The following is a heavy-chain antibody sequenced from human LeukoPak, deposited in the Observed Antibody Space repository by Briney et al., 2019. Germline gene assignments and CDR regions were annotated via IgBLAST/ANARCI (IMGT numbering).Heavy chain of an antibody. J-gene: IGHJ6*03. CDR2: IYYSGST. CDR1: GGSISSGGYY. CDR3: ARYATIFGVVTISNYYYYYMDV. V-gene: IGHV4-31*03. Sequence: PSQTLSLTCTVSGGSISSGGYYWSWIRQHPGKGLEWIVYIYYSGSTYYNPSLKSRVTISVDTSKNQFSLKLSSVTAADTAVYYCARYATIFGVVTISNYYYYYMDVWGKGTTVTVSS. D-gene: IGHD3-3*01.